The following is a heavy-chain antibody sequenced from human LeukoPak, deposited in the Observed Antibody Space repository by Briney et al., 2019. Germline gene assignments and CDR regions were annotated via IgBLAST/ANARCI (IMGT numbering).Heavy chain of an antibody. J-gene: IGHJ5*02. CDR3: VRGSRGNYDT. V-gene: IGHV3-23*01. CDR1: GFTFSSYA. CDR2: ITSSGDNT. D-gene: IGHD3-22*01. Sequence: GASLRLSCAASGFTFSSYAMCWVRQAPGKGLQWVSSITSSGDNTYYADSVNGRFTISRDNTKNTLHLQVNSLGAEDTAVYYCVRGSRGNYDTWGQGTLVTVSS.